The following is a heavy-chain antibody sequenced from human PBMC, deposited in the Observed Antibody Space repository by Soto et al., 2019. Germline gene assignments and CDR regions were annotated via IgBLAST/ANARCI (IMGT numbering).Heavy chain of an antibody. CDR2: IDPSDSYT. V-gene: IGHV5-10-1*01. Sequence: PGESLKISCKGCGYSFTSYWISWVRQMPGKGLEWMGRIDPSDSYTNYSPSFQGHVTISADKSISTAYLQWSSLKASDTAMYYCARQGPLYYDFWSGYYYYYYYGMDVWGQGTTVTVSS. D-gene: IGHD3-3*01. J-gene: IGHJ6*02. CDR3: ARQGPLYYDFWSGYYYYYYYGMDV. CDR1: GYSFTSYW.